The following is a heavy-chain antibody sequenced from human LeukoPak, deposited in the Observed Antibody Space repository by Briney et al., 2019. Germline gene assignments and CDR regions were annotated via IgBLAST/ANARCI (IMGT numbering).Heavy chain of an antibody. CDR2: IRIDGINT. V-gene: IGHV3-30*02. J-gene: IGHJ4*02. CDR3: ATIHQGPGPDS. D-gene: IGHD5-24*01. CDR1: GSTFSGSA. Sequence: GGSLRLSCAASGSTFSGSALHWVRQAPGKGLEWVTFIRIDGINTYYADSVRGRFTISRDNSKNTLFLQMNSLRPEDTAVYFCATIHQGPGPDSWGQGTLVTVSS.